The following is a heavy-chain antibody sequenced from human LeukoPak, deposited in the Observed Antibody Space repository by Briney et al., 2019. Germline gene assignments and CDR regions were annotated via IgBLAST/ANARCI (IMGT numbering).Heavy chain of an antibody. CDR3: ARGGSDYNNYAYPY. D-gene: IGHD4-11*01. CDR1: GFNFGDHT. V-gene: IGHV3-49*04. Sequence: GGSLRLSCTTSGFNFGDHTMTWVRQAPGKGLQWIGFIRNKLYGGSADYAASVKGRFYVSRDDSMRIVYLEMSSLRTDDTAVYFCARGGSDYNNYAYPYWGQGTLVTVSS. J-gene: IGHJ4*02. CDR2: IRNKLYGGSA.